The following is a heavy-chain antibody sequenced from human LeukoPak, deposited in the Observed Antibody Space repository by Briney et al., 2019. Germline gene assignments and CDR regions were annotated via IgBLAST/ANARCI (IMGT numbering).Heavy chain of an antibody. CDR3: AKDPTIDY. J-gene: IGHJ4*02. Sequence: PGGSLRLSCAASGFTFSSYGMHWVRQAPGKGLEWVVVISYDGSNKYYADSVKGRFTISRDNSKNTLYLQMNSLRAEDTAVYYCAKDPTIDYWGQGTLVTVSS. CDR1: GFTFSSYG. CDR2: ISYDGSNK. V-gene: IGHV3-30*18.